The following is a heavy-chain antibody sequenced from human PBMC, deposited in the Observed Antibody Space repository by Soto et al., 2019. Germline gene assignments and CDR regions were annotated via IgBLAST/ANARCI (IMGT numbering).Heavy chain of an antibody. Sequence: QVQLVESGGGVVQPGRSLRLSCAAAGFTFSSYPMHWVRQAPGKGLDWVAVISSDGSNKYYADSVKGRFTISRDNSNNTVSLQMNSLRVDDTAVYYCARDPEAWGSLPKRDYSDYVMDVWGQGTTVTVSS. V-gene: IGHV3-30-3*01. CDR2: ISSDGSNK. J-gene: IGHJ6*02. D-gene: IGHD1-26*01. CDR1: GFTFSSYP. CDR3: ARDPEAWGSLPKRDYSDYVMDV.